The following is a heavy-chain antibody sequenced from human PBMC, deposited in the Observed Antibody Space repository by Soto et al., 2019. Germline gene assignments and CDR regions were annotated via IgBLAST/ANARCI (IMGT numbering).Heavy chain of an antibody. CDR2: LNSGGST. J-gene: IGHJ6*02. CDR1: GFTVRSNF. CDR3: VSGRYDSVRLGLDV. D-gene: IGHD3-3*01. V-gene: IGHV3-66*01. Sequence: QLVQSGGGLVQPGGSLGLSCAASGFTVRSNFMSWVRQAPGKGLEWVSLLNSGGSTNYADSVKGRFTISRDNSKNTVYLQMNSLRVEDTAVYYCVSGRYDSVRLGLDVWGQGTTVTVSS.